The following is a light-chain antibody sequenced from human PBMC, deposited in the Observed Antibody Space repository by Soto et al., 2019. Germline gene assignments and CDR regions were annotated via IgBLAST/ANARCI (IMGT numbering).Light chain of an antibody. Sequence: QSVLTQPPSVSAAPGQKVTISCSGSSSNIGNNYVSWYQQLPGTAPKLLIYENNKRPSGIPDRFSGSKSGTSATLGITGLQTGDDADYYCGTWDSSLSAGQVFGGGTKLTVL. J-gene: IGLJ3*02. CDR3: GTWDSSLSAGQV. CDR1: SSNIGNNY. V-gene: IGLV1-51*02. CDR2: ENN.